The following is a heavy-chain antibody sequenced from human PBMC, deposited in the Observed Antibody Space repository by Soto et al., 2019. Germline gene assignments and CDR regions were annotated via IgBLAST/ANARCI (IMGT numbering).Heavy chain of an antibody. CDR3: AREGTYCGGDCYSDY. V-gene: IGHV1-18*04. CDR1: GYAFTSYG. Sequence: ASVKVSCKASGYAFTSYGISWVRQAPGQGLEWMGWISAYNGNTNYAQKLQGRVTMTTDTSTSTAYMELRSLRSDDTAVYYCAREGTYCGGDCYSDYWGQGTLVTVSS. CDR2: ISAYNGNT. D-gene: IGHD2-21*02. J-gene: IGHJ4*02.